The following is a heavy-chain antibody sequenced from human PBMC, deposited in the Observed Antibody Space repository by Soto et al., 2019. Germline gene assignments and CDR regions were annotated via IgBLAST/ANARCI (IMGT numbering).Heavy chain of an antibody. D-gene: IGHD6-19*01. Sequence: SETLSLTCTVSGGSISSYYWSWIRQPPGKGLEWIGYIYYSGSTNYNPSLKSRVTISVDTSKNQFSLKLSSVTAADTAVYYCARGPYSSGWCSNYWGQGTLVTVSS. J-gene: IGHJ4*02. V-gene: IGHV4-59*08. CDR3: ARGPYSSGWCSNY. CDR2: IYYSGST. CDR1: GGSISSYY.